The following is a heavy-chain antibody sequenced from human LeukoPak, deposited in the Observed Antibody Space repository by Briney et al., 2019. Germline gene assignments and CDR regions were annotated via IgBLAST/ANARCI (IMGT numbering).Heavy chain of an antibody. CDR2: IYYSGST. D-gene: IGHD6-19*01. V-gene: IGHV4-59*01. J-gene: IGHJ3*02. CDR1: GGSLSRYY. Sequence: SETLSLICTVSGGSLSRYYWSWIRQPPAKGLEWIGYIYYSGSTNYNPSQKSRVTISVDASKNQFALKLSSVAAADTAVYYCAREDSSGRHDAFDIWGQGTMVTVSS. CDR3: AREDSSGRHDAFDI.